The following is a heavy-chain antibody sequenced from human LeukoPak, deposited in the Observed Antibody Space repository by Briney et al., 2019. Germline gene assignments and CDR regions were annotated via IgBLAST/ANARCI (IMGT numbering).Heavy chain of an antibody. CDR1: GLTFSSYA. Sequence: GGSLRLSCAASGLTFSSYAMHWVRQAPGKGLEYVSAISSNGGSTYYANSVKGRFTISRDNSKNTLYLQMGSLRAEDMAVYYCASSGYGDYSSPFDYWGQGTLVTVSS. CDR2: ISSNGGST. V-gene: IGHV3-64*01. J-gene: IGHJ4*02. CDR3: ASSGYGDYSSPFDY. D-gene: IGHD4-17*01.